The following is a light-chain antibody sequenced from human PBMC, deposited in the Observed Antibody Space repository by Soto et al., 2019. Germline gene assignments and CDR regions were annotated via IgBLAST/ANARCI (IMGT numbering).Light chain of an antibody. V-gene: IGKV3-20*01. CDR1: QSISSNL. CDR2: GAS. Sequence: EIVLTQSPGRLYLSPGEGASISCRASQSISSNLLAWYQQKRGQAPRLLIHGASNRATGIPDRFSGSGSGTDFTLTITRLEPEDFAVYYCQQYGGSPRTFGQGTKVDIK. J-gene: IGKJ1*01. CDR3: QQYGGSPRT.